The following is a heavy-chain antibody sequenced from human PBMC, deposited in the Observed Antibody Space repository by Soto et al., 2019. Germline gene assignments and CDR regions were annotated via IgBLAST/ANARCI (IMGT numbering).Heavy chain of an antibody. J-gene: IGHJ5*01. CDR3: ARDWGPYWFDS. D-gene: IGHD3-16*01. V-gene: IGHV4-59*12. CDR1: GGSISHYY. CDR2: AYYSGST. Sequence: SETLSLTCTVSGGSISHYYWSWIRQSPGKGLEWIGYAYYSGSTDYNPSLKSRVTISQDTSSNQFSLTMNSVSASDTAVYYCARDWGPYWFDSWGQGILVTVSS.